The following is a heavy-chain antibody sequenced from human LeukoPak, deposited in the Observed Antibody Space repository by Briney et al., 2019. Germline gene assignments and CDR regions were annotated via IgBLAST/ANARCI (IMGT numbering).Heavy chain of an antibody. V-gene: IGHV1-8*02. CDR1: GHTFTSYD. D-gene: IGHD6-19*01. J-gene: IGHJ6*03. CDR2: MNPNSGNT. Sequence: GASVKVSCKASGHTFTSYDINWVRQATGQGLEWMGWMNPNSGNTAYAQKFQGRATMTRNTSISTAYMELSSLRAEDTAVYYCARGASGWYRAPMDVWGKGTTVTVSS. CDR3: ARGASGWYRAPMDV.